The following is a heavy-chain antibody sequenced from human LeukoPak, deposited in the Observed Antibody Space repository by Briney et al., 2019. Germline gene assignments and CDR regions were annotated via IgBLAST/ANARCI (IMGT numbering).Heavy chain of an antibody. J-gene: IGHJ4*02. Sequence: PSETLSLTCTVSGGSINNYYWSWIRQPAGKGLEWIGRIYTRGSTNYNPSLKSRVTMSVDTSKNQFSLKLSSVTAADTAVYYCARWGEDDWFPDWGQGTLVTVSS. CDR2: IYTRGST. V-gene: IGHV4-4*07. CDR1: GGSINNYY. D-gene: IGHD3-9*01. CDR3: ARWGEDDWFPD.